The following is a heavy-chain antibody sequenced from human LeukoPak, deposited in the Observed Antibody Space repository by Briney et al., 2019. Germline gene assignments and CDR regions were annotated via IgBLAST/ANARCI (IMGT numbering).Heavy chain of an antibody. D-gene: IGHD3-10*01. CDR3: ARGSLRLRAYYFDY. CDR2: ISSSSSSI. Sequence: PGGSLRLSCAASGFTFSSYEMNWVRQAPGKGLEWVSSISSSSSSIYYADSVKGRLTISRDNAKNSLYLQMNSLRAEDTAVYYCARGSLRLRAYYFDYWGQGTLLTVSS. J-gene: IGHJ4*02. CDR1: GFTFSSYE. V-gene: IGHV3-21*01.